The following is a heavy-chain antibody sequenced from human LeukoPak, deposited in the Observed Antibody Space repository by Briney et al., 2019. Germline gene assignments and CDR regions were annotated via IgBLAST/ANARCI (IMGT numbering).Heavy chain of an antibody. D-gene: IGHD3-22*01. J-gene: IGHJ3*02. Sequence: SSVKVSCKASGYTFTSYYMHWVRQAPGEGLEWMGIINPNGGSTSYAQKFQGRVTMTRDTSTSTVYMELSSLRSEDTAVYYCARVKPNYYDSSAYGTFDIWGQGTMVTVSS. CDR3: ARVKPNYYDSSAYGTFDI. V-gene: IGHV1-46*01. CDR2: INPNGGST. CDR1: GYTFTSYY.